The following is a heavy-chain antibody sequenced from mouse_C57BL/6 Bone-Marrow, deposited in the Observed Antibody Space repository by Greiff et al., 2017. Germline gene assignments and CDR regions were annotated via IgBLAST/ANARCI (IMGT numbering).Heavy chain of an antibody. CDR3: ARWRIYYDYDGVWWYFDV. CDR1: GYTFTSYG. J-gene: IGHJ1*03. V-gene: IGHV1-81*01. Sequence: VQLKESGAELARPGASVKLSCKASGYTFTSYGISWVQQRTGQGLEWIGEIYPRSGNTYYHEKVKGKGTLTADKSSSTAYMELRSLTYEDSAVYFCARWRIYYDYDGVWWYFDVWGTGTTVTVSS. D-gene: IGHD2-4*01. CDR2: IYPRSGNT.